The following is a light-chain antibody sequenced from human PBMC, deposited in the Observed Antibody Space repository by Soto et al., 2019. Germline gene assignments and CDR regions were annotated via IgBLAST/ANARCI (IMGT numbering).Light chain of an antibody. J-gene: IGKJ4*01. CDR2: DES. V-gene: IGKV3D-15*01. Sequence: EIVRTQYPATLSVSPGERSTLSCRASQIVSRNLAWYQQKPFQSPRLLIYDESTRATGTPARFSGSGSGTKFTLSISRLEPEDFAVYYCEYYGTSITFGGGTKVDIK. CDR1: QIVSRN. CDR3: EYYGTSIT.